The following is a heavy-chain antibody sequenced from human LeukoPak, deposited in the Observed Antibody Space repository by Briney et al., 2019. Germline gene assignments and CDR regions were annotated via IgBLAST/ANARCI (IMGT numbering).Heavy chain of an antibody. V-gene: IGHV3-23*01. CDR1: GFTFSSYA. Sequence: PGGSLRLSCAASGFTFSSYAMSWVRQAPGKGLEWVSVINISGDGTYYADSVKGRFTISRDNSKNTLYMQMKSLRAEDTAVYYCARRPTSLGYFDVWGRGTLVTVSS. CDR2: INISGDGT. J-gene: IGHJ2*01. CDR3: ARRPTSLGYFDV.